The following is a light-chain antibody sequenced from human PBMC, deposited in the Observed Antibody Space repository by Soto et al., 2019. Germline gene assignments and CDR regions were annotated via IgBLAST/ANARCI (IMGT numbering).Light chain of an antibody. CDR1: ESVSDNY. J-gene: IGKJ4*01. CDR3: QQYGSCPLT. V-gene: IGKV3-20*01. CDR2: GAS. Sequence: EIVLTQSPGTLSLSPGERATLSCRASESVSDNYLAWYQQRSGQAPRLVIYGASSRASAVPDRFSGSGSGAVFTHTISRLEPEDCAGYYCQQYGSCPLTFGGGTKVEIK.